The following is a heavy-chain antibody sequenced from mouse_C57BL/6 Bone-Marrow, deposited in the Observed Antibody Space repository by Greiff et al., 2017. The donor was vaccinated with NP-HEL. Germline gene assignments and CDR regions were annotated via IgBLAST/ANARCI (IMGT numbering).Heavy chain of an antibody. V-gene: IGHV1-81*01. J-gene: IGHJ3*01. CDR3: ASLRFAY. CDR1: GYTFTSYG. Sequence: QVQLQQSGAELARPGASVKLSCKASGYTFTSYGISWVKQRTGQGLEWIGEIYPRSGNTYYNEKFKGKATLTADKSSSTAYMELRSLTSEDSAVYFCASLRFAYWGQGTLVTVSA. CDR2: IYPRSGNT.